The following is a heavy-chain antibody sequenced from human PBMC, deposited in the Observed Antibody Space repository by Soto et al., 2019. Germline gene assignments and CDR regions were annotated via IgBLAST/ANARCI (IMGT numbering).Heavy chain of an antibody. CDR1: GYTFTGYY. CDR3: ARGYCTNGVCCTEVDAFDI. D-gene: IGHD2-8*01. V-gene: IGHV1-2*04. CDR2: INPNSGGT. J-gene: IGHJ3*02. Sequence: ASVKVSCKASGYTFTGYYMHWVRQAPGQGLEWMGWINPNSGGTNYAQKFQGWVTMTRDTSISTAYMELSRLRSDDTAVYYCARGYCTNGVCCTEVDAFDIWGQATMVTVSS.